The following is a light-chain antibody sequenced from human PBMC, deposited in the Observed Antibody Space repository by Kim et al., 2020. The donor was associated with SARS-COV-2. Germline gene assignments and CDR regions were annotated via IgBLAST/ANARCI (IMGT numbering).Light chain of an antibody. CDR1: TSNVGTNS. CDR3: AVWDDSLHGVV. Sequence: GQRVTSSGSGSTSNVGTNSVNWYQQVPGTAPKLLIFNNYERPSGVPDRFYGSRSGTSASLAISGLQSDDEADYYCAVWDDSLHGVVFGGGTQLTVL. J-gene: IGLJ2*01. V-gene: IGLV1-44*01. CDR2: NNY.